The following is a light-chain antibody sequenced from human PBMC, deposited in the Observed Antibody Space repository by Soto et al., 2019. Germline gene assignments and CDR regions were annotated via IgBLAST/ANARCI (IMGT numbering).Light chain of an antibody. Sequence: QSALTPPPSASGSPVQSVTISCTGTSSDVGAFNYVSWYQQHPGKAPKLMIYEVSHRPSGVSNRISGSKSGNTASLTISGLEAEEEADYYCISYTSSSTLVFGGGTNVTVL. CDR1: SSDVGAFNY. J-gene: IGLJ2*01. V-gene: IGLV2-14*01. CDR2: EVS. CDR3: ISYTSSSTLV.